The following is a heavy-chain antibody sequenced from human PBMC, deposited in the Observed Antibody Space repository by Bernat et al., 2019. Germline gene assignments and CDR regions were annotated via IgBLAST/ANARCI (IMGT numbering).Heavy chain of an antibody. Sequence: QVQLQQWGAGLLKPSETLSLTCAVYGGSFSGYYWSWIRQPPGKGLEWIGEINHSGNTNYNPSLKSRVTISVDTAKNQFIMKLSFVTAADTAVYYWSGDSSMRMDVWGQGTTVTVSS. D-gene: IGHD2/OR15-2a*01. CDR2: INHSGNT. CDR3: SGDSSMRMDV. V-gene: IGHV4-34*01. J-gene: IGHJ6*02. CDR1: GGSFSGYY.